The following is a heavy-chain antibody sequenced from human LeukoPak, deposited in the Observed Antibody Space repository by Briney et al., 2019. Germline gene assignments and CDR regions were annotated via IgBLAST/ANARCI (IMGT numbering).Heavy chain of an antibody. CDR1: GFTFSSYT. CDR2: ISLSSSYI. Sequence: PGGSLRLSCVASGFTFSSYTFNWVRQAPGKGLERVSSISLSSSYIFYADSVKGRFTISRDDAKNSLYLQMNSLRAEDTAMYYCARDRVGYYDSSGYSNLLYYFDDWGQGSLVTVSS. D-gene: IGHD3-22*01. CDR3: ARDRVGYYDSSGYSNLLYYFDD. J-gene: IGHJ4*02. V-gene: IGHV3-21*01.